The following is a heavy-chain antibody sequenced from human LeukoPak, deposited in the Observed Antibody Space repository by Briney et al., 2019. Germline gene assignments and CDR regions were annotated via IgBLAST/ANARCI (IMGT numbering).Heavy chain of an antibody. Sequence: PSETLSLTCTVSGGSISSYYWSWIRQPPGKGLECIGYIYYTGSTNYNPSLKSRVTISVDTSKNQFSLNLSSVTAADTAVYYCARRRHDYGDYYFDYWGQGTLVTASS. V-gene: IGHV4-59*01. CDR2: IYYTGST. D-gene: IGHD4-17*01. CDR1: GGSISSYY. CDR3: ARRRHDYGDYYFDY. J-gene: IGHJ4*02.